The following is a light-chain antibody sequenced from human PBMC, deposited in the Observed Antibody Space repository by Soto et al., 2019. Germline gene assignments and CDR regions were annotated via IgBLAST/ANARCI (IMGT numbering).Light chain of an antibody. Sequence: EIVMTQSPATLSVSPGERATLSCRASQSVSSNLAWYQQKPGQAPRLLIYGASTRATGIPGRFSGSGSGTEFTLTISSLQSEDSAVYYCQQYHSWPAFGQGTKVHIK. CDR3: QQYHSWPA. CDR1: QSVSSN. CDR2: GAS. J-gene: IGKJ1*01. V-gene: IGKV3-15*01.